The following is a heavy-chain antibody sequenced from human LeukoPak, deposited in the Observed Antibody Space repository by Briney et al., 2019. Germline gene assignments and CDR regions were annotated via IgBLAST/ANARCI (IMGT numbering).Heavy chain of an antibody. D-gene: IGHD2-15*01. CDR2: ISESGDAT. V-gene: IGHV3-23*01. CDR3: AKDRGY. Sequence: GGSLRLSCLASGFTFSNFGMSWVRHTAGKGLEWVSAISESGDATFYADSVQGRFTICRDNSKNTLYLQMNSLRAEDTAVYYCAKDRGYWGQGTLVTVSS. J-gene: IGHJ4*02. CDR1: GFTFSNFG.